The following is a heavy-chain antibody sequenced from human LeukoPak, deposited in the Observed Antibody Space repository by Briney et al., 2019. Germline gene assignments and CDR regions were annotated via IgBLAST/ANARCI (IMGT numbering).Heavy chain of an antibody. CDR1: GDSVASGGYY. V-gene: IGHV4-61*08. CDR2: IYYSVST. CDR3: ARRGYDILTGSGWFDP. J-gene: IGHJ5*02. D-gene: IGHD3-9*01. Sequence: PSETLSLTCTVSGDSVASGGYYWNWIRQPPGKGLEWIGYIYYSVSTNYNPSLKSRVTISVDTSKNQFSLKLSSVTAADTAVYYCARRGYDILTGSGWFDPWGQGTLVTVSS.